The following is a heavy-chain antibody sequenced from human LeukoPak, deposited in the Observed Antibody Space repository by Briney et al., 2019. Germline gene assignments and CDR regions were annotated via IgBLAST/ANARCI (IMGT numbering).Heavy chain of an antibody. CDR1: GYTFTGYY. Sequence: ASVKVSCKASGYTFTGYYMHWVRQAPGQGLEWMGWINPNSGGTNYAQKFQGRVTMTRDTSISTAYMELSRLRSDDTAVYYCARGDCSSTSCYLYYYYGVDVWGQGTTVTVSS. D-gene: IGHD2-2*01. J-gene: IGHJ6*02. CDR3: ARGDCSSTSCYLYYYYGVDV. CDR2: INPNSGGT. V-gene: IGHV1-2*02.